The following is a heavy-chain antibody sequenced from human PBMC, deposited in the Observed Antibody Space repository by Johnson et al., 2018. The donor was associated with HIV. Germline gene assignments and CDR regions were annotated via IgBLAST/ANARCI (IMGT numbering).Heavy chain of an antibody. D-gene: IGHD4-17*01. Sequence: QVQLVESGGGVVQPGGSLRLSCAASGFTFSNYGMHWVRQAPGKGLEWVAVISYDGSYKYYTDSVRGRFTISRDNSKNTLYLQMNSLRAEDTAVYYCAKDLRTVKAFDIWGQGTMVTVSS. J-gene: IGHJ3*02. CDR1: GFTFSNYG. V-gene: IGHV3-33*05. CDR2: ISYDGSYK. CDR3: AKDLRTVKAFDI.